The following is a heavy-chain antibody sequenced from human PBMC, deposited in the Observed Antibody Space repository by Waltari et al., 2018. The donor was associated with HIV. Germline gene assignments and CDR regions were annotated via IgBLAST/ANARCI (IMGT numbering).Heavy chain of an antibody. CDR3: AKGTLNPLTTDY. Sequence: LEWVSAIFGDGGSTFYADSVKGRFTISRDNSKNTPYLQMNSLRAEDTAVYYCAKGTLNPLTTDYWGQGTLVTVSS. D-gene: IGHD4-17*01. V-gene: IGHV3-23*01. CDR2: IFGDGGST. J-gene: IGHJ4*02.